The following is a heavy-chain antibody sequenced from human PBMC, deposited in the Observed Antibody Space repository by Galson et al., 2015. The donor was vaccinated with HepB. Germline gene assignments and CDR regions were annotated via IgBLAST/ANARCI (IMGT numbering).Heavy chain of an antibody. D-gene: IGHD2-2*01. CDR3: ARDGDPYTSWPFEY. CDR2: IKKDGSEK. J-gene: IGHJ4*01. V-gene: IGHV3-7*01. CDR1: GFTFSRYW. Sequence: SLRLSCAASGFTFSRYWMSWVRQAPGKGLEWVANIKKDGSEKNYVDSVKGRFTVSRDNAKNSLYLQMNSLRAEDTAVYYCARDGDPYTSWPFEYWGQGTLATVSS.